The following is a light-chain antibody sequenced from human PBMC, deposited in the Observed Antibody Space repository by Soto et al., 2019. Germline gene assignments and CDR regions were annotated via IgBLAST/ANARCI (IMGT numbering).Light chain of an antibody. Sequence: EIVMTQSPATLSVSPGERASLSCRASQSVSSYLVWYQQKPGQAPRLLIYGASGRATGIPDRFSGSGSGTDFTLTISRLEPEDFAVYYCQQYGSSPWTFGQGTKVDI. CDR1: QSVSSY. J-gene: IGKJ1*01. CDR2: GAS. CDR3: QQYGSSPWT. V-gene: IGKV3-20*01.